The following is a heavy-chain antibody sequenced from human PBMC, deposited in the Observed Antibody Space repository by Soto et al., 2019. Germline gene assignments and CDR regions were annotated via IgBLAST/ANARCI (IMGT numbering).Heavy chain of an antibody. J-gene: IGHJ4*02. CDR3: AMEYSISTSCYWDY. CDR2: IIPILGIA. D-gene: IGHD2-2*01. V-gene: IGHV1-69*02. Sequence: QVQLVQSGAEVKKPGSSVKVSCKASGGTFSSYTISWVRQAPGQGLEWMGRIIPILGIANYAPKFQGRVPITADQSTWTGYMGLSSLRSEDTAVYYFAMEYSISTSCYWDYLGQGTLVTVSS. CDR1: GGTFSSYT.